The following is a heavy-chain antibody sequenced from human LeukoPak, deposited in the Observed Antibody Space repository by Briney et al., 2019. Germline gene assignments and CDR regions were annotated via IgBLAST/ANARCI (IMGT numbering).Heavy chain of an antibody. D-gene: IGHD6-13*01. V-gene: IGHV4-39*07. CDR1: GGSISSSSYY. CDR3: AIAAAAQPFDY. J-gene: IGHJ4*02. CDR2: INHSGST. Sequence: SSETLSLTCTVSGGSISSSSYYWSWIRQPPGKGLEWIGEINHSGSTNYNPSLKSRVTISVDTSKNQFSLKLSSVTAADTAVYYCAIAAAAQPFDYWGQGTLVTVSS.